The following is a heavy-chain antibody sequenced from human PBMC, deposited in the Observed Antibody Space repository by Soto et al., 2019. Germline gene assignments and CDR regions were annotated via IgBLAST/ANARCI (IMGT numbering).Heavy chain of an antibody. CDR3: ARGGGRHIDY. V-gene: IGHV4-59*08. D-gene: IGHD1-26*01. CDR1: GGSISVYY. J-gene: IGHJ4*02. Sequence: QVQLQESGPGLVKPSGTLSLTCTVSGGSISVYYWSWIRQPPGKGLEWIGYIYYSGSTNYNPSLKCGVTISGDTSKNQFSLKLRSVTAADTAVYYCARGGGRHIDYWGQGTLVTVSS. CDR2: IYYSGST.